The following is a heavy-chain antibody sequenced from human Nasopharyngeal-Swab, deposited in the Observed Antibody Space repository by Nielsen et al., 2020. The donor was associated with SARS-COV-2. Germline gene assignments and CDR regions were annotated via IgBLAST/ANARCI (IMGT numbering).Heavy chain of an antibody. CDR1: GFTCSGSA. Sequence: GESLKIACAASGFTCSGSAKDWVSQASGKGRGWVGRMRSKANSYATAYAASVKGRFTISRDDSKNTAYLQMNSLKTEDTAVYYCTRLGGYDSSGYYPIDYWGQGTLVTVSS. J-gene: IGHJ4*02. D-gene: IGHD3-22*01. CDR2: MRSKANSYAT. CDR3: TRLGGYDSSGYYPIDY. V-gene: IGHV3-73*01.